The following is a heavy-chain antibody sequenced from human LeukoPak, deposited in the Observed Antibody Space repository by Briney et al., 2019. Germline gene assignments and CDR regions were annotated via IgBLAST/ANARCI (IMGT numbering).Heavy chain of an antibody. Sequence: PGGSLRLSCAASRFTFSSYGMHWVRQAPGKGLEWVAVIWYDGSNKYYADSVKGRFTISRDNSKNTLYLQMNSLRAEDTAVYYCAKSWGLWYFHLWGRGTLVTVSS. CDR1: RFTFSSYG. V-gene: IGHV3-33*06. D-gene: IGHD7-27*01. CDR2: IWYDGSNK. CDR3: AKSWGLWYFHL. J-gene: IGHJ2*01.